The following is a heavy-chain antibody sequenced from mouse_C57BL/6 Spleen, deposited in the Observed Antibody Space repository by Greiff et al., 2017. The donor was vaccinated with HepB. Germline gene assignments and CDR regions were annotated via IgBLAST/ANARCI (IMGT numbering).Heavy chain of an antibody. V-gene: IGHV6-3*01. CDR1: GFTFSNYW. D-gene: IGHD1-2*01. CDR3: NIILDY. J-gene: IGHJ2*01. Sequence: EVKVEESGGGLVQPGGSMKLSCVASGFTFSNYWMNWVRQSPEKGLEWVAQIRLKSDNYATHYAESVKGRFTISRDDSKIIVYLQMNNLRAEDTGIYYCNIILDYWGQGTTLTVSS. CDR2: IRLKSDNYAT.